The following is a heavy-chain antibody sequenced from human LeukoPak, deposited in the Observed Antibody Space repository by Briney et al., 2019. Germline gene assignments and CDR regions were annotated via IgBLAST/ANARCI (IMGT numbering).Heavy chain of an antibody. D-gene: IGHD2-2*01. CDR2: INHSGSTS. CDR1: GGSFSGYY. V-gene: IGHV4-34*01. J-gene: IGHJ4*02. Sequence: SETLSLTCAVYGGSFSGYYWSWIRQPPGKGLEWIGEINHSGSTSNHNPSLKSRVTISVDTSKNQFSLKLSSVTAADTAVYYCARQGYCTSSSCPEAFDSWGQGTLVTVSS. CDR3: ARQGYCTSSSCPEAFDS.